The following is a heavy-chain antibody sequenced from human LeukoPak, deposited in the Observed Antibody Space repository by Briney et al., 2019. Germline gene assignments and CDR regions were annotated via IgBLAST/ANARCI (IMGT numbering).Heavy chain of an antibody. Sequence: ASVKVSCKASGYTFTGDYMHWVRQAPGQGLEWMGRINPNSGATNFAQRFQGRVTMTRDTSISTAYMELSKLKSDDTAVYYCARETKLEWLLIFDYWGQGTLVTVSS. CDR2: INPNSGAT. J-gene: IGHJ4*02. CDR1: GYTFTGDY. V-gene: IGHV1-2*06. D-gene: IGHD3-3*01. CDR3: ARETKLEWLLIFDY.